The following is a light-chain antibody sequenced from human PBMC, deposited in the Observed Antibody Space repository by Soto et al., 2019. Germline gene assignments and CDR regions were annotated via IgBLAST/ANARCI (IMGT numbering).Light chain of an antibody. Sequence: QSVLTQPPSVSGAPGRRVTISCTGSSSNIGAGYDVHWYQQLPGTAPKLLIYGNSNRPSGVPDRFSGSKSGTSASLAITGLQAEDEADYYCQSYDSSLSGRGVFGGGTQLTVL. J-gene: IGLJ3*02. CDR3: QSYDSSLSGRGV. V-gene: IGLV1-40*01. CDR2: GNS. CDR1: SSNIGAGYD.